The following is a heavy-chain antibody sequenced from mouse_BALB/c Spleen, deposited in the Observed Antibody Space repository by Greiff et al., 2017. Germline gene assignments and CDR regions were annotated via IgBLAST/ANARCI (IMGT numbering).Heavy chain of an antibody. CDR2: IYPGDGDT. J-gene: IGHJ1*01. Sequence: QVQLQQSGPELVKPGASVKISCKASGYAFSSSWMNWVKQRPGQGLEWIGRIYPGDGDTNYNGKFKGKATLTADKSSSTAYMQLSSLTSVDSAVYFCARLDGNPWYFDVWGAGTTVTVSS. D-gene: IGHD2-1*01. CDR3: ARLDGNPWYFDV. CDR1: GYAFSSSW. V-gene: IGHV1-82*01.